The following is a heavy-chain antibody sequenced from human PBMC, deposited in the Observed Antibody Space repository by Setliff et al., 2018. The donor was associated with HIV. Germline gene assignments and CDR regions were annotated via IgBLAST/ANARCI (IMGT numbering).Heavy chain of an antibody. D-gene: IGHD2-2*01. CDR1: GDSINSGTYY. J-gene: IGHJ3*01. V-gene: IGHV4-61*10. CDR3: ARHNCGTTACYGVVL. CDR2: LHLSGDT. Sequence: SETLSLTCTVSGDSINSGTYYWSWIRQPAGKGLEWIGRLHLSGDTNYNPSLKSRVTMSIDTSKNQFSLKLSSVTAADTAVYYCARHNCGTTACYGVVLWGQGTMVTVSS.